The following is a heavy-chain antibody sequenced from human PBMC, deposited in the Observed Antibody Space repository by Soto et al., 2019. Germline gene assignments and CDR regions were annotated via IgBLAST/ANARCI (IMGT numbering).Heavy chain of an antibody. D-gene: IGHD6-19*01. V-gene: IGHV4-59*01. Sequence: SETLALTCTVSGGPISSYYWSWILQPPGKGLEWIGYIYYSGSTNYNPSLKSRVTISVDTSKNQFSLKLSSVTAADTAVYYCARVAPGIAVAAIAQRYFDYWGQGTLVTVSS. J-gene: IGHJ4*02. CDR2: IYYSGST. CDR1: GGPISSYY. CDR3: ARVAPGIAVAAIAQRYFDY.